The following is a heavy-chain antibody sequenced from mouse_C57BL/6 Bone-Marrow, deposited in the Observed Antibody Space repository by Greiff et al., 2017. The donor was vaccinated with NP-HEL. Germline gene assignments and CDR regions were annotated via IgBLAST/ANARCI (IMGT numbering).Heavy chain of an antibody. CDR2: INPSSGYT. D-gene: IGHD1-1*01. CDR3: AREGTTGPYAMDY. Sequence: VQLVESGAELARPGASVKMSCKASGYTFTSYTMHWVKQRPGQGLEWIGYINPSSGYTKYNQKFKDKATLTADKSSSTAYMQLSSLTSEDSAVYYCAREGTTGPYAMDYWGQGTSVTVSS. CDR1: GYTFTSYT. J-gene: IGHJ4*01. V-gene: IGHV1-4*01.